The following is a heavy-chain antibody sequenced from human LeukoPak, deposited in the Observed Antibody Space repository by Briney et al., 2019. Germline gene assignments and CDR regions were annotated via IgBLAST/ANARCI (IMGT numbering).Heavy chain of an antibody. D-gene: IGHD2-2*01. J-gene: IGHJ4*02. CDR1: GFTFSNYW. V-gene: IGHV3-7*03. Sequence: GGSLRLSCAASGFTFSNYWMSWIRQAPGKGLEWVANIQQDGSEKYYVDSVKGRFTISRDNAKNSLYLQMNSLRAEDTAVYYCARDLHIVVVPTTPGLWGQGTLVTVSS. CDR3: ARDLHIVVVPTTPGL. CDR2: IQQDGSEK.